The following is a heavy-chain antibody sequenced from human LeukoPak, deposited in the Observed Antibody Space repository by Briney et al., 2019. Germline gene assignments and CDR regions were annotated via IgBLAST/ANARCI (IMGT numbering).Heavy chain of an antibody. D-gene: IGHD6-13*01. J-gene: IGHJ4*02. V-gene: IGHV3-48*01. CDR1: GFTFSSYS. CDR3: ARGSSSWYFDY. CDR2: ISSSSSTI. Sequence: GGSLRLSCAASGFTFSSYSMNWVRQAPGKGLEWVSYISSSSSTIYYADSVKGRFTISRDNAKNSLYLQINSLRAEDTAVYYCARGSSSWYFDYWGQGTLVTVSS.